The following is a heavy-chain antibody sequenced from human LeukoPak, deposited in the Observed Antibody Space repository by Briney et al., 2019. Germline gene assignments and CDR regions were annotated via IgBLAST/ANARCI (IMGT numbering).Heavy chain of an antibody. D-gene: IGHD3/OR15-3a*01. Sequence: ASVKVSCKASGYTFTTYAVSWVRQAPGQGLEWMGWISTYNGNTAYVKSLQDRVTMTTDTSSSTAYMELRGLKSDDTAVYYCARFWTGYLPDYWGQGTLVTVSS. CDR3: ARFWTGYLPDY. CDR2: ISTYNGNT. J-gene: IGHJ4*02. V-gene: IGHV1-18*01. CDR1: GYTFTTYA.